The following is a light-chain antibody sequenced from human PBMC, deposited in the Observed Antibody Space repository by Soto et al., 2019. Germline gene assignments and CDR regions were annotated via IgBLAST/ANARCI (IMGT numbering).Light chain of an antibody. CDR2: KAS. J-gene: IGKJ1*01. CDR3: QHYNSYSEA. Sequence: DIQMTLSPSTLSGSVGDRVTIICRASQTISSWLAWYQQKPGKAPKLLIYKASTLKSGVPSRFSGSGSGTEFTLTISSLQPDDFATYYCQHYNSYSEAFGQGTKVDIK. CDR1: QTISSW. V-gene: IGKV1-5*03.